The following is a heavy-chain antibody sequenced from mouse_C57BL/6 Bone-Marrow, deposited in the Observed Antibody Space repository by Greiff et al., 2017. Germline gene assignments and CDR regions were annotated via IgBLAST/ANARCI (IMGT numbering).Heavy chain of an antibody. J-gene: IGHJ3*01. V-gene: IGHV14-4*01. Sequence: VQLQQSGAELVRPGASVKLSCTASGFNFKDYYMHWVKQRPEQGLEWIGWIDPENGDTEYAPKFKGKATITADTSSNTAYLQLSSLTSEDTAVYYCTTTWVAYWGQGTLVTVSA. CDR3: TTTWVAY. CDR2: IDPENGDT. CDR1: GFNFKDYY.